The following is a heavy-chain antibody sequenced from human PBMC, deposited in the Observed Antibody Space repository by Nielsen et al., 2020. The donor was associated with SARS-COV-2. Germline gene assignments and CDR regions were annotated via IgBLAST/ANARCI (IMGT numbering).Heavy chain of an antibody. D-gene: IGHD5-18*01. CDR2: ISYDGSNK. J-gene: IGHJ4*02. Sequence: GESLKISCAASGFTFSSYGMHWVRQAPGKGLEWVAVISYDGSNKYYADSVKGRFTISRDNSKNTLYLQMNSLRAEDTAVYYCAKGASRGYSYGYVGDYWGQGTLVTVSS. V-gene: IGHV3-30*18. CDR3: AKGASRGYSYGYVGDY. CDR1: GFTFSSYG.